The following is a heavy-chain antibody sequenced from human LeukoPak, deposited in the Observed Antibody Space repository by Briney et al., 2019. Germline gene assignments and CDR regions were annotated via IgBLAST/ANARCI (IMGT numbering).Heavy chain of an antibody. CDR2: IIPIFGTA. V-gene: IGHV1-69*06. CDR3: ARDRCSSTSCYAGDWFDP. J-gene: IGHJ5*02. CDR1: GGTFSSYA. D-gene: IGHD2-2*01. Sequence: GASVKFCCKASGGTFSSYAISWVRQAPGQGIEWMGGIIPIFGTANYAQKFHARVTITADKSTSTAYMELSSLTSEDTAVYYCARDRCSSTSCYAGDWFDPWGQGTLVTVSS.